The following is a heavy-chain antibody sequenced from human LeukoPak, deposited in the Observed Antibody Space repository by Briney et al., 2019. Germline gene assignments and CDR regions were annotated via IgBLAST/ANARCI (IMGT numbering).Heavy chain of an antibody. J-gene: IGHJ4*02. CDR3: ARTMWGFDY. Sequence: GGSLRLSCAGSGITFSSYWMHWVRQAPGKGLEWVSYISSSGSIIYYADSVKGRFTISRDNAKNSLFLQMNSLRVEDTAVYYCARTMWGFDYWGQGTLVTVSS. D-gene: IGHD7-27*01. CDR1: GITFSSYW. CDR2: ISSSGSII. V-gene: IGHV3-48*04.